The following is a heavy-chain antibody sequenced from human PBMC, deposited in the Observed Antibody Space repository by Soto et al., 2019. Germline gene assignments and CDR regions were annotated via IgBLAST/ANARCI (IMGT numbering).Heavy chain of an antibody. D-gene: IGHD5-18*01. Sequence: EVQLVEAGGGLVQPGGSLKLSCAASGFMFGAHWMHWVRQGPDKGLVFVARINLDGTKTNYADSVEGRFAFFSDNAKKTLYLEMNSLRADDTAVYFCAREVGHGYLDLWGQGDLVTVSS. CDR3: AREVGHGYLDL. CDR1: GFMFGAHW. J-gene: IGHJ5*02. V-gene: IGHV3-74*01. CDR2: INLDGTKT.